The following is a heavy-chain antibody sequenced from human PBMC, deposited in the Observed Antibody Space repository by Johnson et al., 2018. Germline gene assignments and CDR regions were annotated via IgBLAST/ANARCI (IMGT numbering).Heavy chain of an antibody. CDR3: AREAAYFDASGYSTDTFDI. CDR2: IYTSGTT. Sequence: QVQLQESGPGLVEPSETLALTCTVSGGSIGNYFWSWIRQPAGKGLEWVGKIYTSGTTNYTTSLKSRVTLAVDPSKNQFSLKLKPVTAGDTAVDYCAREAAYFDASGYSTDTFDIWGQGTMVSVSS. V-gene: IGHV4-4*07. D-gene: IGHD3-22*01. CDR1: GGSIGNYF. J-gene: IGHJ3*02.